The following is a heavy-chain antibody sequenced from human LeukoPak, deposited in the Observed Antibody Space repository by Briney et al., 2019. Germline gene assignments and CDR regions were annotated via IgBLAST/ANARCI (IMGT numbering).Heavy chain of an antibody. D-gene: IGHD5-12*01. Sequence: SSETLSLTCSVSGASIRSYFWSWIRQSPGKGLEWIGYVYDNDISNFNPSLESRVTILVDRSKSQFSLKLRSVTAADTAVYYCARGLVLATDDAFDIWGPGTMVTVSS. V-gene: IGHV4-59*01. J-gene: IGHJ3*02. CDR3: ARGLVLATDDAFDI. CDR1: GASIRSYF. CDR2: VYDNDIS.